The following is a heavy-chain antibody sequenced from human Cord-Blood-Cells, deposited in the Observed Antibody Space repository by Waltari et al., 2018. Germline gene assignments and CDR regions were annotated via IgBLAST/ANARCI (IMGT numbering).Heavy chain of an antibody. CDR2: IKQDGSEK. J-gene: IGHJ4*02. D-gene: IGHD3-3*01. V-gene: IGHV3-7*04. CDR1: GFTFSSYW. Sequence: EVQLVESGGGLVQPGGSLRLSCAASGFTFSSYWMSWVRQAPGKGLEWVANIKQDGSEKYYVDSVKGRFTISRDNAKNSLYLQMNSLRAEDTAVYYCARATYYDFWSGYFDYWGQGTLVTVSS. CDR3: ARATYYDFWSGYFDY.